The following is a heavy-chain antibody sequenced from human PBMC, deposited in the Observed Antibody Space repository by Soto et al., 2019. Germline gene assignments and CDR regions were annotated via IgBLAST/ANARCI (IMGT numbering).Heavy chain of an antibody. Sequence: GGSLRLSCAASGFTFSSYWMHWVRQAPGKGLVWVSRITSDGSSTSYADSVRRRFTISRDNAKNTLYLQMNSLRAEDTAVYYCARAREMATMSDACDIWGQVTRVAVSS. CDR1: GFTFSSYW. CDR2: ITSDGSST. D-gene: IGHD5-12*01. J-gene: IGHJ3*02. V-gene: IGHV3-74*01. CDR3: ARAREMATMSDACDI.